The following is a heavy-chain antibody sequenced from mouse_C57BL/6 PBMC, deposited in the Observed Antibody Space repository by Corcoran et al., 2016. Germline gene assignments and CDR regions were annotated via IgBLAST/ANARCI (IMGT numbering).Heavy chain of an antibody. Sequence: EVQLQQSGPELVKPGASVKIPCKASGYTFTDYNMDWVKQSHGKSLEWIGYINPNNGGTIYNQKFKGKATLTVDKSSSTAYMELRSLTSEDTAVYYCARGRGGNWYYFDYWGQGTTLTVSS. CDR3: ARGRGGNWYYFDY. D-gene: IGHD2-1*01. CDR1: GYTFTDYN. V-gene: IGHV1-18*01. J-gene: IGHJ2*01. CDR2: INPNNGGT.